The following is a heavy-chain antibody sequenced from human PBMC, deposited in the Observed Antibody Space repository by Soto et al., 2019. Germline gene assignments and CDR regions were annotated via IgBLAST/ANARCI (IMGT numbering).Heavy chain of an antibody. CDR3: ASASYSSGWWGVDY. V-gene: IGHV3-74*01. J-gene: IGHJ4*02. Sequence: EVQLVESGGGLVQPGGSLRLSFAASGLTFSSYWMHWVRQAPGKGLVWVSRISSDGCVNTYADSVKGRFTISSDNGNHRLYLKMNSLRTEDRAVYYCASASYSSGWWGVDYWGQCTLVTVSS. CDR1: GLTFSSYW. CDR2: ISSDGCVN. D-gene: IGHD6-19*01.